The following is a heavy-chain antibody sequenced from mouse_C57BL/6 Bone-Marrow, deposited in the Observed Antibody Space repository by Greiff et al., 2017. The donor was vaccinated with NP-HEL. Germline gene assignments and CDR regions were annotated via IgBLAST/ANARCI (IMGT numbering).Heavy chain of an antibody. J-gene: IGHJ2*01. CDR2: ISYDGSN. Sequence: EVKLQESGPGLVKPSQSLSLTCSVTGYSITSGYYWNWIRQFPGNKLEWMGYISYDGSNNSNPSLKNRISITRDTSKNQFFLKLNSVTTEDTATYYCAREDSNYVGDYWGQGTTLTVSS. CDR1: GYSITSGYY. CDR3: AREDSNYVGDY. V-gene: IGHV3-6*01. D-gene: IGHD2-5*01.